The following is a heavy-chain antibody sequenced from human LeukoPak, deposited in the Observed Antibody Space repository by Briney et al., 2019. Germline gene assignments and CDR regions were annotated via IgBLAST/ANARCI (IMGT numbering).Heavy chain of an antibody. V-gene: IGHV4-39*01. J-gene: IGHJ2*01. CDR1: GGSISSNSYY. Sequence: SETLSLTCAVSGGSISSNSYYWGWIRQPPGKGLEWIGSIYYSGSTYYNPSLKSRVTISVDTSKNQFSLKLSSVTAADTAVYYCARGTPLGVTTSWYFDLWGRGTLVTVSS. CDR3: ARGTPLGVTTSWYFDL. D-gene: IGHD4-17*01. CDR2: IYYSGST.